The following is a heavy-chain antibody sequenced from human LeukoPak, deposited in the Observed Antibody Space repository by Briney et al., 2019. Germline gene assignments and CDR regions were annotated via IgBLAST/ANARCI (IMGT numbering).Heavy chain of an antibody. D-gene: IGHD3-22*01. CDR1: GFTFNRYT. Sequence: PGGSLRLSCAASGFTFNRYTMHWVRQAPGKGLEYVSGISSNGGSTYYANSVKGRFTISRDNSKNTLYLQMGSLRTEDMAVYYCARDLFITTNREYYYYMDVWGKGTTVTVYS. V-gene: IGHV3-64*01. CDR2: ISSNGGST. J-gene: IGHJ6*03. CDR3: ARDLFITTNREYYYYMDV.